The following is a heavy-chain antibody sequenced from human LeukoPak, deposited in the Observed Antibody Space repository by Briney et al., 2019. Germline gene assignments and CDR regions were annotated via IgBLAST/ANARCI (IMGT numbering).Heavy chain of an antibody. V-gene: IGHV3-23*01. CDR3: AKDPPLTATSYYFDY. CDR1: GFTFSSYG. J-gene: IGHJ4*02. CDR2: LRGNGGST. Sequence: PGGSLRLSCAASGFTFSSYGMRWVRQARGKGGEWGSALRGNGGSTYYADSVKGRFTISRDNSKNTLYLQMNSLRAEDTAVYYCAKDPPLTATSYYFDYWGQGTLVTVSS. D-gene: IGHD2-21*02.